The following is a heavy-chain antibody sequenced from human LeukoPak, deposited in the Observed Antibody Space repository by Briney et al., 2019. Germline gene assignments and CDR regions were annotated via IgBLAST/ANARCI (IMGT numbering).Heavy chain of an antibody. CDR1: GFTVSSNY. J-gene: IGHJ4*02. D-gene: IGHD3-22*01. V-gene: IGHV3-53*01. Sequence: GGSLRLSCAASGFTVSSNYKSWVRQAPGKGLEWVSVIYSGGSTYYADSVKGRFTISRDNSKNTLYLQMNSLRAEDTAVYYCYSMIVVEIRVINDYWGQGTLVTVSS. CDR3: YSMIVVEIRVINDY. CDR2: IYSGGST.